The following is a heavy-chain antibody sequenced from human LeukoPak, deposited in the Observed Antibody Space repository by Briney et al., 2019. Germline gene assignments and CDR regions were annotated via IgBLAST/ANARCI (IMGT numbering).Heavy chain of an antibody. CDR2: IYYSGST. J-gene: IGHJ5*02. Sequence: ASETLSLTCTVSGGSISSYYWSWIRQPPGKGLEWIGYIYYSGSTNYNPSLKSRVTISVDTSKNQFSLKLSSVTGADTAVYYCGGNHPCGGWFDPWGQETLVTVSS. D-gene: IGHD3-10*01. CDR1: GGSISSYY. V-gene: IGHV4-59*01. CDR3: GGNHPCGGWFDP.